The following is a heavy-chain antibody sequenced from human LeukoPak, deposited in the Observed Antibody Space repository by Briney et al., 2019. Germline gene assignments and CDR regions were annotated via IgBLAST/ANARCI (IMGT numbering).Heavy chain of an antibody. CDR1: GFTFSSYA. CDR2: ISGSGGST. D-gene: IGHD1-26*01. V-gene: IGHV3-23*01. J-gene: IGHJ6*03. Sequence: GGSLRLSCAASGFTFSSYALSWVRPAPGKGLEWVSAISGSGGSTYYADSVKGPFTISRDNSKNTLYLQMNSRRAEDTAVYYCATWSGSYPNYYYYYYMDVWGKGTTVTVSS. CDR3: ATWSGSYPNYYYYYYMDV.